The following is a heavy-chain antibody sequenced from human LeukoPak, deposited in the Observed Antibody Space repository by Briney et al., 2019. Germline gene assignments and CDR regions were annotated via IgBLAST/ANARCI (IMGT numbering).Heavy chain of an antibody. CDR1: GFTFSSYD. J-gene: IGHJ6*03. D-gene: IGHD1-14*01. CDR2: IRYDETTK. Sequence: GGSLRLSCAASGFTFSSYDMHWVRQAPGKGLEWVAFIRYDETTKFYADSVEGRFTISRDNSKNTLYLQMTSLRVEDTAVYSCAKTGFQWGDYYYYMDVWGKGTTVTVSS. V-gene: IGHV3-30*02. CDR3: AKTGFQWGDYYYYMDV.